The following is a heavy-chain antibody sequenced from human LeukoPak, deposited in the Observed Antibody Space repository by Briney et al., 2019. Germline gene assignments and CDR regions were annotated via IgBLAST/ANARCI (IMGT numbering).Heavy chain of an antibody. V-gene: IGHV3-9*01. Sequence: GRSLRLSCAASGFTFDDYAMHWVRQAPGKGLEWVSGISWNSGSIGYADSVKGRFTISRDNAKNSLYLQMNSLRAEDTALYYCAKVTDYGDINTYYYGMDVWGQGTTVTVSS. J-gene: IGHJ6*02. D-gene: IGHD4-17*01. CDR1: GFTFDDYA. CDR2: ISWNSGSI. CDR3: AKVTDYGDINTYYYGMDV.